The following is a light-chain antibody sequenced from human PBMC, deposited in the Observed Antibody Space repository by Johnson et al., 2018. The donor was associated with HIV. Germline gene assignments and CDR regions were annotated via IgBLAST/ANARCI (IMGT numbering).Light chain of an antibody. V-gene: IGLV1-51*01. CDR1: SSNIGNNY. Sequence: HSVLTQPPSVSAAPGQKVTISCSGISSNIGNNYVSWYQQLPGTAPKLLIYDNNKRPSGIPDRFSGSKSGTSATLGITGLQTGDEADYYCGTWDSSLSAYVFGTGTKVTVL. CDR2: DNN. CDR3: GTWDSSLSAYV. J-gene: IGLJ1*01.